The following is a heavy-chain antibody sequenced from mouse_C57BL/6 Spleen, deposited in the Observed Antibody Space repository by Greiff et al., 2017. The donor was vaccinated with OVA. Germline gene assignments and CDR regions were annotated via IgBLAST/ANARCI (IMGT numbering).Heavy chain of an antibody. D-gene: IGHD4-1*01. CDR1: GFTFSSYG. CDR3: ARRNWEDWYFDV. Sequence: EVKLVESGGDLVKPGGSLKLSCAASGFTFSSYGMSWVRQTPDKRLEWVATISSGGSYTYYPDSVKGRFTISRDNAKNTLYLQMSSLKSEDTAMYYCARRNWEDWYFDVWGTGTTVTVSS. J-gene: IGHJ1*03. V-gene: IGHV5-6*02. CDR2: ISSGGSYT.